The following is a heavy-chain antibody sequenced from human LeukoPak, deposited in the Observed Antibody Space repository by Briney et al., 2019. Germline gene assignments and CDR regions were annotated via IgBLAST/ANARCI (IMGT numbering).Heavy chain of an antibody. CDR1: GGSISSYY. CDR3: AREIYDFWSGYLYYYYGMDV. Sequence: SETLSLTCTVSGGSISSYYWSWIRQLAGKGLEWIGRIYTSGSTNYNPSLKSRVTMSVDTSKNQFSLKLSSVTAADTAVYYCAREIYDFWSGYLYYYYGMDVWGQGTTVTVSS. V-gene: IGHV4-4*07. D-gene: IGHD3-3*01. J-gene: IGHJ6*02. CDR2: IYTSGST.